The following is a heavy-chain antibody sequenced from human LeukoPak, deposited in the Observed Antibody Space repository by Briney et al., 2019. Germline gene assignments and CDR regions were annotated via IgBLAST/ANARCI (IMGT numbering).Heavy chain of an antibody. V-gene: IGHV4-59*08. Sequence: SETLSLTCTVSGGSISSYYWSWIRQPPGKGLEWSGYIYYSGSTNYNPSLRSRVTISVDTSKNQFSLKLSSVTAADTAVYYCAGEIYGDFYNWFDPWGQGTLVTVSS. CDR1: GGSISSYY. CDR3: AGEIYGDFYNWFDP. D-gene: IGHD4-17*01. J-gene: IGHJ5*02. CDR2: IYYSGST.